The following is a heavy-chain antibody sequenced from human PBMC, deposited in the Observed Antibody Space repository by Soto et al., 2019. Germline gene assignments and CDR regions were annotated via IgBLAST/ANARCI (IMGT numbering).Heavy chain of an antibody. CDR2: IYHSGST. Sequence: PSETLSLTCAVSGGSISSGGYSWSWIRQPPGKGLEWIGYIYHSGSTYYNPSLKSRVTISVDRSKNQFSLKLSSVTAADTAVYYCAGGYSGSETSYWGQGTLVTVSS. CDR1: GGSISSGGYS. D-gene: IGHD5-12*01. V-gene: IGHV4-30-2*01. J-gene: IGHJ4*02. CDR3: AGGYSGSETSY.